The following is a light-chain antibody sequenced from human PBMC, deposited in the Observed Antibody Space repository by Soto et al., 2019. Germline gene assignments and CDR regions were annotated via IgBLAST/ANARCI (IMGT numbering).Light chain of an antibody. Sequence: QLVLTQSPSASASLGASVKLTCTLSSGHSSYAIAWHQQQPEKGPRYLMKLNSDGSHSKGDGIPDRFSGSSSGAERYLTIASLPYEDEGDYYCQTWGTGIHVVFGGGTKLTVL. CDR1: SGHSSYA. CDR3: QTWGTGIHVV. V-gene: IGLV4-69*01. J-gene: IGLJ2*01. CDR2: LNSDGSH.